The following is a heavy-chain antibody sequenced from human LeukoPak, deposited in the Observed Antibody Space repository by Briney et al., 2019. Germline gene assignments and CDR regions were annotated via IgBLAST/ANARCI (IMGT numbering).Heavy chain of an antibody. J-gene: IGHJ4*02. CDR2: IYYSGST. CDR3: ARNLQLWSHFDY. CDR1: GGSISSYY. Sequence: PSETLSLTCVVSGGSISSYYWSWIRQPPGKGLEWIGYIYYSGSTNYNPSLKSRVTISVDTSKNQFSLKLSSVTAADTAVYYCARNLQLWSHFDYWGQGTLVTVSS. V-gene: IGHV4-59*01. D-gene: IGHD5-18*01.